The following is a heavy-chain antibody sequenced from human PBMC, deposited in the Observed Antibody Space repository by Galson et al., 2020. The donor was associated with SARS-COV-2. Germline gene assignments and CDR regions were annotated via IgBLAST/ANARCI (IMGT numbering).Heavy chain of an antibody. Sequence: SETLSLTCAVSGYSISSGYYWGWIRQPPRKGLEWIGSIYHSGSTYYNPSLKSRVTISVDTSKNQFSLKLSSVTAADTAVYYCARQTGQWLVLGWFDPWGQGTLVTVSS. CDR2: IYHSGST. V-gene: IGHV4-38-2*01. J-gene: IGHJ5*02. CDR1: GYSISSGYY. D-gene: IGHD6-19*01. CDR3: ARQTGQWLVLGWFDP.